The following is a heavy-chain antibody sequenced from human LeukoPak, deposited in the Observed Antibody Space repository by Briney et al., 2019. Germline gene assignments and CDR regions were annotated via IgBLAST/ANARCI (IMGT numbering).Heavy chain of an antibody. Sequence: ASVTVSCKASGYTFSNYGLSWVRQAPGQGLEWMGWISTDSGNANYAQKFQGRLTMTTDTSTTTAYMELGSLRSDDTAVYYCARGKVLRFLEYLDDTPNWFDPWGQGTLVTVSS. D-gene: IGHD3-3*01. J-gene: IGHJ5*02. CDR2: ISTDSGNA. CDR3: ARGKVLRFLEYLDDTPNWFDP. V-gene: IGHV1-18*01. CDR1: GYTFSNYG.